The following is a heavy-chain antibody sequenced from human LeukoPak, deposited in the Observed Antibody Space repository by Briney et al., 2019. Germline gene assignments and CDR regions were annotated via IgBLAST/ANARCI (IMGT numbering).Heavy chain of an antibody. J-gene: IGHJ6*02. CDR1: GGTFSSYA. CDR3: ARAPEPMTKLYYYYGMDV. CDR2: IIPIFGTA. Sequence: SVKVSCKASGGTFSSYAISWVRQAPGQGLEWMGGIIPIFGTANYAQKFQGRVTITADESTSTAYMELSSLRSEDTAVYYCARAPEPMTKLYYYYGMDVWGQGTTVTVSS. V-gene: IGHV1-69*13. D-gene: IGHD1-14*01.